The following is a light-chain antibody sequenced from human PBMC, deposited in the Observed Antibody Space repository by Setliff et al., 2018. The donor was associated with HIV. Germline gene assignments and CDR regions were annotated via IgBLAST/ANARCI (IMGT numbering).Light chain of an antibody. Sequence: QSVLTQPASVSGTPGQSITISCTGSSSDIGTYDRVSWYQQRPDGGPRLIIYDVIHRPSGVPHRFSGSKSGNTASLTISGLQTEDEADYYFMSYLSTNSYVFGTGTKVPS. V-gene: IGLV2-14*03. CDR1: SSDIGTYDR. CDR3: MSYLSTNSYV. CDR2: DVI. J-gene: IGLJ1*01.